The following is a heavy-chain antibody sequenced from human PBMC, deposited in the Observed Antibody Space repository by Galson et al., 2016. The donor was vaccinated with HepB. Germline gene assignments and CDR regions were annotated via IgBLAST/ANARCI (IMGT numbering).Heavy chain of an antibody. D-gene: IGHD3-22*01. Sequence: SLRLSCAASGFTFSSYAMSWVRQAPGKGLEWVSAISGSGDRTYYADSGKGRFTIFRDNSKNTLYLQMNSLRAEDTAVYFCAKDWGFWNYDSSGTLDCWGQGTLVTVSS. CDR2: ISGSGDRT. J-gene: IGHJ4*02. CDR1: GFTFSSYA. CDR3: AKDWGFWNYDSSGTLDC. V-gene: IGHV3-23*01.